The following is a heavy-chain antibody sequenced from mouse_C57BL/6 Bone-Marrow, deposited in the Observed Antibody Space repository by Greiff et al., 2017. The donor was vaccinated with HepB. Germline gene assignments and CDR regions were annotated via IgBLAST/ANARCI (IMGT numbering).Heavy chain of an antibody. CDR3: ARKGDGYYPWYFDV. D-gene: IGHD2-3*01. J-gene: IGHJ1*03. Sequence: QVQLQQPGAELVKPGASVKMSCKASGYTFTSYWITWVKQRPGQGLEWIGDIYPGSGSTNYNEKFKSKATLTVDTSSSTAYTQLSSLTSEDSAVYYCARKGDGYYPWYFDVWGTGTTVTVSS. CDR2: IYPGSGST. CDR1: GYTFTSYW. V-gene: IGHV1-55*01.